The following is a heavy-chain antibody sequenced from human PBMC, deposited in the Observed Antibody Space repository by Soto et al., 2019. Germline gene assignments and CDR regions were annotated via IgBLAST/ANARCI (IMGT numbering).Heavy chain of an antibody. V-gene: IGHV4-34*01. CDR2: INHSGST. J-gene: IGHJ6*02. Sequence: SETLSLTCAVSGGSINSGGYYWSWIRQPPGKGLEWIGEINHSGSTNYNPSLKSRVTISVDTSKNQFSLKLSSVTAADTAVYYCARSPDSSGYYPRWYYYGMDVWGQGTTVTVSS. D-gene: IGHD3-22*01. CDR3: ARSPDSSGYYPRWYYYGMDV. CDR1: GGSINSGGYY.